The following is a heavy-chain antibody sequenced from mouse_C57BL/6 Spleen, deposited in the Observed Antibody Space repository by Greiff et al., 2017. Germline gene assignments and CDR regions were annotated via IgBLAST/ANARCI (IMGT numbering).Heavy chain of an antibody. CDR1: GYTFTSYW. J-gene: IGHJ2*01. D-gene: IGHD1-1*01. Sequence: QVQLQQPGAELVMPGASVKLSCKASGYTFTSYWMHWVKQRPGQGLEWIGEIDPSDSYTNYNQKFKGKSTLTVDKSSSTAYMQLSSLTSEDSAVYYCARQDYGCSYDDWGQGTTLTVSS. CDR3: ARQDYGCSYDD. CDR2: IDPSDSYT. V-gene: IGHV1-69*01.